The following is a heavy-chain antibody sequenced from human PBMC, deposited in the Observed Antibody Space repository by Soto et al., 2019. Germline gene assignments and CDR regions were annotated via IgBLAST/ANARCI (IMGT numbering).Heavy chain of an antibody. D-gene: IGHD2-15*01. CDR1: GFTFNTYG. CDR3: ARADCTGAYCYSWPFNYGVDV. Sequence: QVQLVESGGGVVQPGGSLRLSCTTSGFTFNTYGMHWVRQAPGKGLEWVAIIWYDGSNKYYADSVKGRVTISRDNSKNTLDLQMNSLRAEDTALYYCARADCTGAYCYSWPFNYGVDVWGQGTTVTVSS. V-gene: IGHV3-33*08. J-gene: IGHJ6*02. CDR2: IWYDGSNK.